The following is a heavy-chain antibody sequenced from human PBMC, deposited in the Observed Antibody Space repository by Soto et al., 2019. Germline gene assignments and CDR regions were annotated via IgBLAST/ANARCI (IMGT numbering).Heavy chain of an antibody. CDR1: GFTFSAYA. Sequence: EVQLLESGGGLVQPGGSLRLSCVASGFTFSAYAMTWVRQAPGKGLEWVSGVSDSGGTTYYADSVKGRFTISRDNSKNTLYLQMNSLRGEDTALYYCVQRGGSGYYGAFDFWGQGTLVTVSS. V-gene: IGHV3-23*01. D-gene: IGHD3-22*01. CDR2: VSDSGGTT. J-gene: IGHJ4*02. CDR3: VQRGGSGYYGAFDF.